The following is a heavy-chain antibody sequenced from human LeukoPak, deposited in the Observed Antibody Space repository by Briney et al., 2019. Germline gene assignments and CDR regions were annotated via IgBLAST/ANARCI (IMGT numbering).Heavy chain of an antibody. CDR3: ARGDDVVVPAASPWFDP. Sequence: SETLSLTCTVSGGSISSGGYYWSWIRQPPGKGLEWIGYIYHSGSTYYNPSLKSRVTISVDRSKNQFSLKLSSVTAADTAVYYCARGDDVVVPAASPWFDPWGQGTLVTVSS. CDR1: GGSISSGGYY. J-gene: IGHJ5*02. CDR2: IYHSGST. D-gene: IGHD2-2*01. V-gene: IGHV4-30-2*01.